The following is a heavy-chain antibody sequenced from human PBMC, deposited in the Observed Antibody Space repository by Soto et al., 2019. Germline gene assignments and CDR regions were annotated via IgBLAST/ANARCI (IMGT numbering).Heavy chain of an antibody. V-gene: IGHV1-46*01. D-gene: IGHD5-18*01. CDR3: ARGVPPILIYSYGGYFDY. CDR1: GSTFTSYY. J-gene: IGHJ4*02. CDR2: INPSGGST. Sequence: ASVKVSCKASGSTFTSYYMHWVRQAPGQGLEWMGIINPSGGSTSYAQKFQGRVTMTRDTSTSTVYMELSSLRSEDTAVYYCARGVPPILIYSYGGYFDYWGQGTLVTVSS.